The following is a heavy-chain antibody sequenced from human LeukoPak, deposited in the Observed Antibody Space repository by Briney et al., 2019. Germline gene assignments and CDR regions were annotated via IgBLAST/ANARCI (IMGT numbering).Heavy chain of an antibody. J-gene: IGHJ4*02. CDR2: ISYDGSNK. CDR1: GFTFSSYA. D-gene: IGHD2-15*01. V-gene: IGHV3-30-3*01. CDR3: ARDRVVAARPISYSFDY. Sequence: GGSLRLYCAASGFTFSSYAMHWVRQAPGKGLEWVAVISYDGSNKYYADSVKGRFTISRDNSKNTLYLQMNSLRAEDTAVYYCARDRVVAARPISYSFDYWGQGTLVTVSS.